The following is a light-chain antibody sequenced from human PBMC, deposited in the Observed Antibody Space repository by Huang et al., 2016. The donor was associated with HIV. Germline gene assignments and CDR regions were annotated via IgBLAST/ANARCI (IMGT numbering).Light chain of an antibody. V-gene: IGKV3-15*01. CDR2: GAS. CDR3: QQYQDWPRT. CDR1: QSVSSN. J-gene: IGKJ1*01. Sequence: EIVMTQSPGTLSLSPGERATLSCRPSQSVSSNLAWYQHKPGQAPRRLIYGASTRATGVPARFSGSGSGTEFTLTISSLQSDDFVVYYCQQYQDWPRTFGQGTKVEIK.